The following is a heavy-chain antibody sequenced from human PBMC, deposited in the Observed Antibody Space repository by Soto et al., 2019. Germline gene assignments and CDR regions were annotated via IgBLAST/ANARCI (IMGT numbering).Heavy chain of an antibody. Sequence: QVQLVESGGGVVQPGRSLRLSCAASGFTFNSYGMHWVRQGPWNGLEWVAFISYDSTKTDYADSVKGRFTISRDNSNSALYVQMNSLTGEDTAVYYCARTRSAWSDFHYYSLDVWGQGTTVTVSS. CDR2: ISYDSTKT. CDR3: ARTRSAWSDFHYYSLDV. J-gene: IGHJ6*02. D-gene: IGHD1-26*01. CDR1: GFTFNSYG. V-gene: IGHV3-30*03.